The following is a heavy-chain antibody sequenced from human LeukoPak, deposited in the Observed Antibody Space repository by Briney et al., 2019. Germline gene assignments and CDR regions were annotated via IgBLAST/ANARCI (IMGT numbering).Heavy chain of an antibody. CDR1: GYTFAGYY. V-gene: IGHV1-2*02. CDR3: ARGDKNYYDSSGYSSCLDP. D-gene: IGHD3-22*01. Sequence: SVKVSCKASGYTFAGYYMHWVRQAPGQGLEWMGWINPNSGGTNYAQKFQGRVTMTRDTSISTAYMELSRLRSDDTAVYYCARGDKNYYDSSGYSSCLDPWGQGTLVTVSS. J-gene: IGHJ5*02. CDR2: INPNSGGT.